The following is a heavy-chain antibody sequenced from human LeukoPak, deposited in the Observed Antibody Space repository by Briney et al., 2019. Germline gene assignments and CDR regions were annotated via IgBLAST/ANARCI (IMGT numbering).Heavy chain of an antibody. CDR2: IYYSGST. CDR3: ARIDPFGELLTGRDY. J-gene: IGHJ4*02. V-gene: IGHV4-59*08. D-gene: IGHD3-10*01. Sequence: SETLSLTCTVSGGSISSYYWSWIRQPPGKGLEWIGYIYYSGSTYYNPFLKSRVIISVDTSKNQFSLKLSSVTAADTAVYYCARIDPFGELLTGRDYWGQGTLVTVSS. CDR1: GGSISSYY.